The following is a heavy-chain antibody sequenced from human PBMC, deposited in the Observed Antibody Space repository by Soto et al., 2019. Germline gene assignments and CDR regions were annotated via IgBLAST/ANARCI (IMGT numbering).Heavy chain of an antibody. CDR2: ISNSGHSA. CDR3: AKGGPTFLNWFGP. D-gene: IGHD5-12*01. Sequence: GSLRLSCAASGFTFSSYAMNWVRQAPGKGLEWISVISNSGHSAYYADSVKGRFTISRDNSKNTLYLQIKSLRAEDTAAYYCAKGGPTFLNWFGPWGQGTLVTVSS. J-gene: IGHJ5*02. CDR1: GFTFSSYA. V-gene: IGHV3-23*01.